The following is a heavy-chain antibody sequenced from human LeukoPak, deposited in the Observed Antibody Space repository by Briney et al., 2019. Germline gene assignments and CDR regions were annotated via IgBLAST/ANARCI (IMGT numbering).Heavy chain of an antibody. Sequence: SGTLSLTCAVSGGSISSSNWWSWVRPPPGKGLEWIGEIYHSGSTNYNPSLKSRVTISVDKSKNQFSLKLSSVTAADTAVYYCARDRRGLWFGELLSGGFDYWGQGTLVTVSS. V-gene: IGHV4-4*02. CDR2: IYHSGST. J-gene: IGHJ4*02. CDR1: GGSISSSNW. D-gene: IGHD3-10*01. CDR3: ARDRRGLWFGELLSGGFDY.